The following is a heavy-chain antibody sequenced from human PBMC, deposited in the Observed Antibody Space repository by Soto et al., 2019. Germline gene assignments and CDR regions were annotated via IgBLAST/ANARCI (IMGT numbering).Heavy chain of an antibody. Sequence: QVQLVQSGAEVKKPGSSVKVSCKASGGTFSSYSINWVRQAPGQGLEWMGEIIPIFGTANYAQKFQGRVTITADESTSTAYLELSSLRSEDTAVYDCARDGGRQYGGIDYWGQGTLVTVSS. J-gene: IGHJ4*02. D-gene: IGHD1-26*01. CDR3: ARDGGRQYGGIDY. V-gene: IGHV1-69*01. CDR1: GGTFSSYS. CDR2: IIPIFGTA.